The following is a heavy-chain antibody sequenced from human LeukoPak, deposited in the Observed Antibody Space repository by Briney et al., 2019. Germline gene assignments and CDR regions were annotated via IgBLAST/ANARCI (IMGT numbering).Heavy chain of an antibody. Sequence: SETLSLTCSVSDDSFNTHYWTWIRHPPGKGLEWIGYISSIGSTNYNPSLKSRVTITVDTSKKQFSLKMTSVTAADTAVYYCARDPTTVTKGFGVWGQGTMVTVSS. CDR3: ARDPTTVTKGFGV. D-gene: IGHD4-17*01. J-gene: IGHJ3*01. CDR2: ISSIGST. CDR1: DDSFNTHY. V-gene: IGHV4-59*11.